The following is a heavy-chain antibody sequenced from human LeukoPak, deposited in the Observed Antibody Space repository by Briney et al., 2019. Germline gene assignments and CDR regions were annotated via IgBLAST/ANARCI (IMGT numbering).Heavy chain of an antibody. J-gene: IGHJ4*02. CDR2: ISSSSSYI. D-gene: IGHD6-13*01. CDR3: AKGEGAAALFYFDY. CDR1: GFTFSSYS. Sequence: NPGGSLRLSCAASGFTFSSYSMTWVRQAPGKGLEWVSSISSSSSYIYYADSVKGRFTISRDNAKNSLYLQMNSLRAEDTAVYYCAKGEGAAALFYFDYWGQGTLVTVSS. V-gene: IGHV3-21*04.